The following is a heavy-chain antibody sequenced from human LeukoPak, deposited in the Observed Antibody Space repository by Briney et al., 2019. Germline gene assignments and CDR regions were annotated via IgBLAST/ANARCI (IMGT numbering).Heavy chain of an antibody. D-gene: IGHD6-6*01. J-gene: IGHJ6*02. CDR1: GFSFSTYY. CDR3: TSNMAANYHYFYGIDV. CDR2: ISSSTTST. V-gene: IGHV3-11*01. Sequence: GGSLRLSCAASGFSFSTYYMAWIRQAPGKGLEWVAFISSSTTSTYYADSVKGRFTVSRDNAKNSLSLQMSSPGVEDTGVYYCTSNMAANYHYFYGIDVWGQGTTVTVSS.